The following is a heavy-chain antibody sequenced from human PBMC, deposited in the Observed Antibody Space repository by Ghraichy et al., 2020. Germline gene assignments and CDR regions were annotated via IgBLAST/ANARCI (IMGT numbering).Heavy chain of an antibody. J-gene: IGHJ6*03. D-gene: IGHD3-3*01. V-gene: IGHV3-23*01. CDR2: ISGSGGST. CDR1: GFTFSSYA. CDR3: AQQNFGVVPPPYYYYMDV. Sequence: GESLNISCAASGFTFSSYAMSWVRQAPGKGLEWVSAISGSGGSTYYADSVKGRFTISRDNSKNTLYLQMNSLRAEDTAVYYCAQQNFGVVPPPYYYYMDVWGKGTTVTVSS.